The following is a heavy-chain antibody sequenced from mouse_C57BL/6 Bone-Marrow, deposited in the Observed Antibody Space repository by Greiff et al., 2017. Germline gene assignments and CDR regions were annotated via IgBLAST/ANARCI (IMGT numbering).Heavy chain of an antibody. J-gene: IGHJ2*01. D-gene: IGHD3-3*01. CDR2: IYPGSGST. CDR1: GYTFTSYW. CDR3: ARLIWLYYFDY. Sequence: QVQLQQPGAELVKPGASVKMSCKASGYTFTSYWLTWVTQRPGQGLEWIGDIYPGSGSTNYNEKFKSKATLTGDTSSSTAYMQLSSLTSEDSAVYYCARLIWLYYFDYWGQGTTLTVSS. V-gene: IGHV1-55*01.